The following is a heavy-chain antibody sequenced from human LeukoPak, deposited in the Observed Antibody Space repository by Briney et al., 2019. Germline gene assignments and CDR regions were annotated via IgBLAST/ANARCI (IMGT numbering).Heavy chain of an antibody. V-gene: IGHV4-39*01. CDR3: ARPVTVIRGVGWFDP. CDR1: GSSISNSNHY. Sequence: PSETLSLTCTVSGSSISNSNHYWGWIRQPPGKGLEWIGSISSSGSTYYNPSHRSRVTISVDMSKNQFSLKLTSVTAADTAVYVCARPVTVIRGVGWFDPWGQGTLVTVSS. CDR2: ISSSGST. D-gene: IGHD3-10*01. J-gene: IGHJ5*02.